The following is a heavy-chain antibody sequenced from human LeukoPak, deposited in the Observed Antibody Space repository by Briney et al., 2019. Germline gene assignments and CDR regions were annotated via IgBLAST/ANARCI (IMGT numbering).Heavy chain of an antibody. CDR1: GGSFSGYY. CDR3: ARGGTMYYYDSSGYSYYFDY. J-gene: IGHJ4*02. D-gene: IGHD3-22*01. V-gene: IGHV4-34*01. CDR2: INHSGST. Sequence: SETLSLTCAVYGGSFSGYYWSWLRQPPGKGLEWIGEINHSGSTNYNPSLKSRVTISVDTSKNQFSLKLSSVTAADTAVYYCARGGTMYYYDSSGYSYYFDYWGQGTLVTVSS.